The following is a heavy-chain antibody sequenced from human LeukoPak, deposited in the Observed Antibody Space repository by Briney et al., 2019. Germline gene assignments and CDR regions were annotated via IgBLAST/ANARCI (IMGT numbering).Heavy chain of an antibody. Sequence: GASVKVSCKASGYTSTGYYLHWVRQAPGQGLEWMGWIYPKTGGTSYAQKFQGRVTMTRDTSISTAYMELIGLRSDDTAVYYCAGPWDQVGFDPWGQGTLVSVSS. CDR1: GYTSTGYY. J-gene: IGHJ5*02. D-gene: IGHD1-26*01. CDR3: AGPWDQVGFDP. CDR2: IYPKTGGT. V-gene: IGHV1-2*02.